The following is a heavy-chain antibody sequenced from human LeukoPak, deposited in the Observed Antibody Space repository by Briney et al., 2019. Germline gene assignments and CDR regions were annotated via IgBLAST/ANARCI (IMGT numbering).Heavy chain of an antibody. CDR3: ARAILTGPIDYFDY. Sequence: GGSLRLSCAASGFTFSSYWMHWVRQAPGKGLVWVSRINSDGSSTSYADSVKGRFTTSRDNAKNTLYLQMNSLRAEDTAVYYCARAILTGPIDYFDYWGQGTLVTVSS. CDR2: INSDGSST. CDR1: GFTFSSYW. J-gene: IGHJ4*02. D-gene: IGHD3-9*01. V-gene: IGHV3-74*01.